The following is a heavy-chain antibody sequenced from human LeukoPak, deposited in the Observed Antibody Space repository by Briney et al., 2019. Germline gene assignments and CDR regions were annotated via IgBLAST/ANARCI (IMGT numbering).Heavy chain of an antibody. Sequence: SETLSLTCTVSGGSISSSSYYWGWIRQPPGKGLEWIGSIYYSGSTYYNPSLKSRVTISVDTSKNQFSLKLSSVTAADTAVYYCARVMVVAALPSSDAFDIWGQGTMVTVSS. CDR3: ARVMVVAALPSSDAFDI. J-gene: IGHJ3*02. CDR2: IYYSGST. D-gene: IGHD2-15*01. CDR1: GGSISSSSYY. V-gene: IGHV4-39*07.